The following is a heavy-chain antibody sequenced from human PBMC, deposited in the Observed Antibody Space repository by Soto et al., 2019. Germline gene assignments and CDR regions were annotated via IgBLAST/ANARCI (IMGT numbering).Heavy chain of an antibody. Sequence: QVQLVESGGGLVKPGGSLRLSCAASGFTFSDYYMGWIRLTPGKGLEWVSYITTSSYTTYADSVKGRFTISRDNAKDSLYLQMNNLRADDTAVYYCAGRQWVVRSGGDWYFDHWGRGTLVSVSS. J-gene: IGHJ2*01. V-gene: IGHV3-11*05. CDR3: AGRQWVVRSGGDWYFDH. CDR1: GFTFSDYY. D-gene: IGHD6-19*01. CDR2: ITTSSYT.